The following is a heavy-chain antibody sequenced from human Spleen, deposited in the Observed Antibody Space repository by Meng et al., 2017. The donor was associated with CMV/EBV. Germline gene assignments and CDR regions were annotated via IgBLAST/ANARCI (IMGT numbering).Heavy chain of an antibody. V-gene: IGHV1-69*08. CDR2: VIPILNKT. CDR1: GGNFNSYT. Sequence: SVKVSCKASGGNFNSYTIDWVRQAPGQGLEWMGNVIPILNKTNYAQKFQARVTIIADRSTNTVYMGLRSLTSDDTAVYYCARAPRHGYSSLWGQGTLVTVSS. CDR3: ARAPRHGYSSL. J-gene: IGHJ4*02. D-gene: IGHD5-24*01.